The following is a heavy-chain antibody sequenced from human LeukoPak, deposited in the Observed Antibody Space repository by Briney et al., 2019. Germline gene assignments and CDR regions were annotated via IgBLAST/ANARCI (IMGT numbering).Heavy chain of an antibody. CDR3: AKPYSSSWYYPAGYYFDY. Sequence: PGGSLRLSCAASGFTFSSYGMHWVRQAPGKGLEWVAVISYDGSNKYYADSVKGRFTISRDNSKNTLYLQMNSLRAEDTAVYYCAKPYSSSWYYPAGYYFDYRGQGTLVTVSS. CDR2: ISYDGSNK. V-gene: IGHV3-30*18. CDR1: GFTFSSYG. J-gene: IGHJ4*02. D-gene: IGHD6-13*01.